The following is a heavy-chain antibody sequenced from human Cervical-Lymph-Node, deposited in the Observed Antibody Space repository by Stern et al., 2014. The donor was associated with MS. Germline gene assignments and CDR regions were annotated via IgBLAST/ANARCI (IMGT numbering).Heavy chain of an antibody. CDR3: ARDKMHAFDY. D-gene: IGHD2-8*01. CDR2: ISADSGNT. J-gene: IGHJ4*02. Sequence: VQLVESGTEVKKPGASVLVSCKASGYTFTTYGITWVRRAPGQGLAGMGGISADSGNTKYAQKFQDRVTMTRDTTTGTAYMEVRSLRSEDTAVYYCARDKMHAFDYWGQGTQVTVPS. V-gene: IGHV1-18*01. CDR1: GYTFTTYG.